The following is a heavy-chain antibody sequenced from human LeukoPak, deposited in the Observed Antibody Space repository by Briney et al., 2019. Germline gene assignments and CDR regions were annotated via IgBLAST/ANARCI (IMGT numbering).Heavy chain of an antibody. CDR3: ARRSIAAAGPAWFDP. D-gene: IGHD6-13*01. CDR1: GGSISSYY. Sequence: KTSETLSLTCTVSGGSISSYYWSWIRQPPGKGLEWIGYIYYSGSTNYNPSLKSRVTISVDTSKNQFSLKLSSVTAADAAVYYCARRSIAAAGPAWFDPWGQGTLVTVSS. V-gene: IGHV4-59*08. CDR2: IYYSGST. J-gene: IGHJ5*02.